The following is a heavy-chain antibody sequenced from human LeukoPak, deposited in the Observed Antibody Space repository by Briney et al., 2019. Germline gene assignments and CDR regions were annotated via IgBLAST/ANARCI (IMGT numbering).Heavy chain of an antibody. J-gene: IGHJ4*02. V-gene: IGHV1-18*01. Sequence: ASVKVSCKASGYSFTNYGITWVRQAPGQGLEWMGWISPYNGNTNYAQRFQGRVTMTRDTSTSTFDVELSSLKSEDTAVYYCARLWSYYDNSGFFEDYWGQGTLVTVSS. CDR1: GYSFTNYG. D-gene: IGHD3-22*01. CDR2: ISPYNGNT. CDR3: ARLWSYYDNSGFFEDY.